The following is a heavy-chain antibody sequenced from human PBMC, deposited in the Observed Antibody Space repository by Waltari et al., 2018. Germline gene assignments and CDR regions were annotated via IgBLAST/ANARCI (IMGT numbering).Heavy chain of an antibody. J-gene: IGHJ6*03. CDR2: MNSENGKT. CDR3: ARGGRDVSVRGFYYYMDV. D-gene: IGHD3-16*01. CDR1: GYTFTNYD. V-gene: IGHV1-8*01. Sequence: QVQLVQSGAEVKKPGASVKVSCKASGYTFTNYDITWVRQAAGQGLEWMGLMNSENGKTGNAKKFKGRVTFSSNTSINTAYMELSSLRSEDTAIYYCARGGRDVSVRGFYYYMDVWGKGTTVTVS.